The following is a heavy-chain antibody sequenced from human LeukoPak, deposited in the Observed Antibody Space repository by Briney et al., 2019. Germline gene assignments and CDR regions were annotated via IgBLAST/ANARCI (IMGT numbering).Heavy chain of an antibody. Sequence: ASVKVSCKASGYTFTDYCMHWVRQAPGQGLGWMGWINPNGGGTKFSQKFQGRVTMTRDTSITTAYMVLSRLTSDGTALYYCARGGYSYGYMGYSDYWGQGTLVTVSS. V-gene: IGHV1-2*02. CDR2: INPNGGGT. J-gene: IGHJ4*02. CDR3: ARGGYSYGYMGYSDY. D-gene: IGHD5-18*01. CDR1: GYTFTDYC.